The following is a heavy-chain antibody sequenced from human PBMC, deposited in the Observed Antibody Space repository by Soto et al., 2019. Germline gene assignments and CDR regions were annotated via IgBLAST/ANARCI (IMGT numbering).Heavy chain of an antibody. CDR2: IVVGGGNT. V-gene: IGHV1-58*01. Sequence: GASVKVSCKASGFTFTSSAVQWVRQACGQRLEWIGGIVVGGGNTNYAQKFQERVTITRDISTSTAYMKLSSVRSEDTAVCYCAADPSSRDLDWYYWG. J-gene: IGHJ4*01. CDR3: AADPSSRDLDWYY. D-gene: IGHD3-9*01. CDR1: GFTFTSSA.